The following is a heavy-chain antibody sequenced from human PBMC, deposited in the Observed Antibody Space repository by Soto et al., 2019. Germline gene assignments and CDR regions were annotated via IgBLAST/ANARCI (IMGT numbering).Heavy chain of an antibody. J-gene: IGHJ6*02. V-gene: IGHV1-69*12. CDR2: IIPIFGTA. CDR1: GGTFSSYA. Sequence: QVQLVQSGAEVKKPGSSVKVSCKASGGTFSSYAISWVRQAPGQGLEWMGGIIPIFGTANYAQKFQGRVPITADESTSTAYMELSSLRTEDTAVYYCARGGEYQLGYYYGMDVWGQGTTVTVSS. D-gene: IGHD2-2*01. CDR3: ARGGEYQLGYYYGMDV.